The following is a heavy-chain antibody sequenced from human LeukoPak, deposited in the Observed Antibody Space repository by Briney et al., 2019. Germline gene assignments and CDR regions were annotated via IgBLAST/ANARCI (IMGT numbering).Heavy chain of an antibody. CDR2: TYYSGTT. CDR3: ARHGYYYYTSGYFGY. D-gene: IGHD3-22*01. V-gene: IGHV4-39*01. CDR1: GGSISSSFSY. J-gene: IGHJ4*02. Sequence: SETLSLTCTVSGGSISSSFSYWGWLRQPPGKGLEWIGSTYYSGTTYYKPSLKSRVSVSVDTSKNQLSLNLTSVTAADTALYYCARHGYYYYTSGYFGYWGQGILVTVSS.